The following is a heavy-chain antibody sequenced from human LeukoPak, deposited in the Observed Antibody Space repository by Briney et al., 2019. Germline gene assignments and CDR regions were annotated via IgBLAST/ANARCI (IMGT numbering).Heavy chain of an antibody. Sequence: SETLSLTCAVSGDSISTSNSYWGWIRRPPGKGLEWVGSIYYSGNTYYNPSLKSRVTISVDTSKNQFSLKLSSVTAADTAVYYCTRGSIAYYYMDVWGKGTTVTISS. CDR3: TRGSIAYYYMDV. D-gene: IGHD3-22*01. V-gene: IGHV4-39*07. CDR1: GDSISTSNSY. CDR2: IYYSGNT. J-gene: IGHJ6*03.